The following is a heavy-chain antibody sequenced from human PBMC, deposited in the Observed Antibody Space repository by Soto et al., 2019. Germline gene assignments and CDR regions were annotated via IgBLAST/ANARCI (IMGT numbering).Heavy chain of an antibody. Sequence: GGSLRLSCAASGFTFSNAWMSWVRQAPGKGLEWVGRIKSKTDGGTTDYAAPVKGRFTISRDDSKNTLYLQMNSLKTEDTAVYYCTTAYSGYDHTSLFFDYWGQGTLVTVSS. D-gene: IGHD5-12*01. CDR2: IKSKTDGGTT. V-gene: IGHV3-15*01. CDR1: GFTFSNAW. J-gene: IGHJ4*02. CDR3: TTAYSGYDHTSLFFDY.